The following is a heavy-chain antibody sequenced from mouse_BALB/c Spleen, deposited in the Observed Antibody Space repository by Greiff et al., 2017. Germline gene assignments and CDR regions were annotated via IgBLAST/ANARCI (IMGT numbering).Heavy chain of an antibody. CDR1: GFTFSSYA. J-gene: IGHJ4*01. CDR3: ARSTMITTTAYYYAMDY. V-gene: IGHV5-9-4*01. CDR2: ISSGGSYT. D-gene: IGHD2-4*01. Sequence: EVHLVESGGGLVKPGGSLKLSCAASGFTFSSYAMSWVRQSPEKRLEWVAEISSGGSYTYYPDTVTGRFTISRDNAKNTLYLEMSSLRSEDTAMYYCARSTMITTTAYYYAMDYWGQGTSVTVSS.